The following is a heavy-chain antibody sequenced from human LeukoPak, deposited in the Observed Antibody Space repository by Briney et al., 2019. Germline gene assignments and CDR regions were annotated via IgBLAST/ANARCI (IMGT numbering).Heavy chain of an antibody. CDR2: IYTSGST. CDR3: ARVYGGNSWLTQGWFDP. D-gene: IGHD6-13*01. CDR1: GGSISSGAYY. Sequence: SQTLSLTCTVSGGSISSGAYYWSWVRQPAGKGLEWIGRIYTSGSTNYTPSLKSRITISVDTSKNQFSLRLSSVTAADTAVYYCARVYGGNSWLTQGWFDPWGQGTLVTVSS. V-gene: IGHV4-61*02. J-gene: IGHJ5*02.